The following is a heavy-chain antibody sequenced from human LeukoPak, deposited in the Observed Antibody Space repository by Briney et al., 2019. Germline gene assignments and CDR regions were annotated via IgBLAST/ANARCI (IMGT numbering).Heavy chain of an antibody. J-gene: IGHJ4*02. CDR2: IKEDGSEK. D-gene: IGHD6-19*01. Sequence: GGSLRLSCVASGFTFSSYWMSGVRQAPGKGLEGVANIKEDGSEKFYVDSVKGRFTISRDNAKNSLYLQMNSLRAEDTAVYYCAKVIGVAVGPLDYWGQGTLVTVSS. CDR1: GFTFSSYW. CDR3: AKVIGVAVGPLDY. V-gene: IGHV3-7*01.